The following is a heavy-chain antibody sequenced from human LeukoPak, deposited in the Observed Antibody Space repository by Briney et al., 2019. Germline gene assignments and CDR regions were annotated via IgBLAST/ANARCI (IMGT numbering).Heavy chain of an antibody. J-gene: IGHJ4*02. CDR2: SGNT. D-gene: IGHD3-16*01. CDR3: ARGVSRFGKPILH. V-gene: IGHV4-59*12. Sequence: PSETLSLTCTVSGGSISTYYWSWIRQPPGKGLEWIGCSGNTDYNPSLKSRVTMSVDTSINQFSLKLSSVTAADTAVYYCARGVSRFGKPILHWGQGTLATVSS. CDR1: GGSISTYY.